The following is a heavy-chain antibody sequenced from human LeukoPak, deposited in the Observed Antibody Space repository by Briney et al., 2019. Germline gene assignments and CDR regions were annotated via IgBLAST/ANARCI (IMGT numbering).Heavy chain of an antibody. J-gene: IGHJ5*02. CDR1: GFTFSSYA. V-gene: IGHV3-30-3*01. D-gene: IGHD3-22*01. Sequence: GGSLRLSCAASGFTFSSYAMHWVRQAPGKGLEWVAVISYDGSNKYYADSVKGRFTISRDNSKNTPYLQMNSLRAEDTAVYYCARSLIDYYDSSPNWFDPWGQGTLVTVSS. CDR3: ARSLIDYYDSSPNWFDP. CDR2: ISYDGSNK.